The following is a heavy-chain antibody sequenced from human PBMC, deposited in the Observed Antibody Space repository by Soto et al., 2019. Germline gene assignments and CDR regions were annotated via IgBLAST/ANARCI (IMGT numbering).Heavy chain of an antibody. CDR1: GYTFTSYG. J-gene: IGHJ5*02. V-gene: IGHV1-18*01. CDR3: ARDIVSGDYVSHWFDP. D-gene: IGHD4-17*01. CDR2: ISAYNGNT. Sequence: QVQLVQSGAEVKKPGASVKVSCKASGYTFTSYGISWVRQAPGQGLEWMGWISAYNGNTNYAQKLQGRVTMTTDTATSTAYMELRSLRSDDTAVYYCARDIVSGDYVSHWFDPWGQGTLVTVSS.